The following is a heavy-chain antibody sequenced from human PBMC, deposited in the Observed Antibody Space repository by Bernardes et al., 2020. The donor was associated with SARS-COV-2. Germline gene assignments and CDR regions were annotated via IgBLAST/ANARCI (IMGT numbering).Heavy chain of an antibody. V-gene: IGHV1-18*01. J-gene: IGHJ5*02. CDR3: ARAPKQRITIFGVVGWFDP. CDR2: ISAYNGNT. Sequence: ASVKVSCKASGYTFTSYGISWVRQAPGQGLEWMGWISAYNGNTNYAQKLQGRVTMTTDTSTSTAYMELRSLRSDDTAVYYCARAPKQRITIFGVVGWFDPWGQGTLVTVSS. CDR1: GYTFTSYG. D-gene: IGHD3-3*01.